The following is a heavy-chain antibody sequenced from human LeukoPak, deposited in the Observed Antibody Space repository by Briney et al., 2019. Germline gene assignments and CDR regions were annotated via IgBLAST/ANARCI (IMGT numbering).Heavy chain of an antibody. CDR2: ISSSSSSI. CDR1: GFTFSTYS. D-gene: IGHD3-22*01. V-gene: IGHV3-48*01. J-gene: IGHJ4*02. Sequence: GGSLRLSCAASGFTFSTYSMNWVRQAPGKGLEWVSYISSSSSSIYYADSVKGRFTISRDNAKNSLYLQMNSLRAEDTAVYYCARGSTYYDSSGQVPFDYWGQGTLVTVSS. CDR3: ARGSTYYDSSGQVPFDY.